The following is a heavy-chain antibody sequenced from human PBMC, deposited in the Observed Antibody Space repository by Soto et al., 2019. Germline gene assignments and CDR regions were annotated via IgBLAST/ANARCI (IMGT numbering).Heavy chain of an antibody. Sequence: PGGSLRLSCAASGFTFSSYAMSWVRQAPGKGLEWVSAISGSGGSTYYADSVKGRFTISRDNSKNTLYLQMNSLRAEDTAVYYCAKERLRFLEWLTKPLLFDPWGQGTLVTVSS. J-gene: IGHJ5*02. V-gene: IGHV3-23*01. CDR3: AKERLRFLEWLTKPLLFDP. CDR1: GFTFSSYA. CDR2: ISGSGGST. D-gene: IGHD3-3*01.